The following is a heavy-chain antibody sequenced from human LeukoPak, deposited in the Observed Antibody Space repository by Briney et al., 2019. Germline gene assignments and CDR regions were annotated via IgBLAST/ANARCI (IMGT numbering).Heavy chain of an antibody. CDR2: IYYSGSS. CDR3: ARGEMATTYYFDF. J-gene: IGHJ4*02. V-gene: IGHV4-31*03. Sequence: SQTLSLTCTISGGSISSGGYYWRWIRQPPGKGLEWIGYIYYSGSSYYNPSLKSRVTISVDTSKNQFSLKLTSVTAADTAVYYCARGEMATTYYFDFWGQGTLVTVSS. D-gene: IGHD5-24*01. CDR1: GGSISSGGYY.